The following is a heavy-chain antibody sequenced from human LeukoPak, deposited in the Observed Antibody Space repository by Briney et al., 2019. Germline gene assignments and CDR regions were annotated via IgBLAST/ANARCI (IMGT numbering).Heavy chain of an antibody. CDR2: INHSGST. Sequence: SETLTLTCTVSGGSISSSSYYWGWIRQPPGKGLEWIGEINHSGSTNYNPSLKSRVTISVDTSKNQFSLKLSSVTAADTAVYYCARGRLLRLRFLEWLSVHFDYWGQGTLVTVSS. CDR3: ARGRLLRLRFLEWLSVHFDY. V-gene: IGHV4-39*07. J-gene: IGHJ4*02. D-gene: IGHD3-3*01. CDR1: GGSISSSSYY.